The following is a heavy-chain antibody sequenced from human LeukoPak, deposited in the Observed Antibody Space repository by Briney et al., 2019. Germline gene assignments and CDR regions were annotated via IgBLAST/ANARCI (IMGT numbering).Heavy chain of an antibody. V-gene: IGHV3-30*02. CDR3: ASSDYYYGSGSYYKALYLDY. CDR2: IRSDGSNK. Sequence: TGGSLRLSCAASGFTFSYYGIHWVRQAPGKGLDWVAFIRSDGSNKYYADSVKGRFTISRDNAKNSLYLQMNSLRAEDTAVYYCASSDYYYGSGSYYKALYLDYWGQGTLVTVSS. D-gene: IGHD3-10*01. CDR1: GFTFSYYG. J-gene: IGHJ4*02.